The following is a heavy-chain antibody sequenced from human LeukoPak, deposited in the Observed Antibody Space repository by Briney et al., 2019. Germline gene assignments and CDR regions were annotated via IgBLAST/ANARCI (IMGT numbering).Heavy chain of an antibody. D-gene: IGHD5-12*01. V-gene: IGHV1-8*02. J-gene: IGHJ4*02. CDR2: INPNSGNT. CDR1: GYTFTCYY. CDR3: ARGGGGYDLGAGGDFDY. Sequence: GASVKVSCKASGYTFTCYYMHWVRQAPGQGLEWMGWINPNSGNTGYAQKFQGRVTMTRNTSISTAYMELSSLRSEDTAVYYWARGGGGYDLGAGGDFDYWGQGTLVTVSS.